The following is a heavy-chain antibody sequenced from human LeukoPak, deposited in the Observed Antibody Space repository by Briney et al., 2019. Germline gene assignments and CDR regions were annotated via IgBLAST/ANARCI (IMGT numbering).Heavy chain of an antibody. J-gene: IGHJ4*02. D-gene: IGHD3-22*01. CDR3: ARPYYYDSSGYWYYFDY. V-gene: IGHV1-69*13. CDR1: GGTFSSYA. CDR2: IIPILGTA. Sequence: ASVKVSCKASGGTFSSYAISWVRQAPGQGLEWMGGIIPILGTANYAQKFQGRVTITADESTSTAYMELSSLRSEDTAVYYCARPYYYDSSGYWYYFDYWGQGTLVTVSS.